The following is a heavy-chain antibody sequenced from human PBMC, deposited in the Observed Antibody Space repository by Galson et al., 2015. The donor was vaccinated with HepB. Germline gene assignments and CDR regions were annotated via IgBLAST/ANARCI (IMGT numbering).Heavy chain of an antibody. V-gene: IGHV4-30-2*01. J-gene: IGHJ6*03. CDR3: ARERVAMDASGYYYYYMDV. CDR2: IYHSGNT. CDR1: GGSVSSGGNS. D-gene: IGHD5-18*01. Sequence: LSLTCAVSGGSVSSGGNSWSWIRQPPGKGLQWIGYIYHSGNTNYNPSLKSRVTISVVRSKNQFSLKLTSVTAADTAVYYCARERVAMDASGYYYYYMDVWGKGTTVTVSS.